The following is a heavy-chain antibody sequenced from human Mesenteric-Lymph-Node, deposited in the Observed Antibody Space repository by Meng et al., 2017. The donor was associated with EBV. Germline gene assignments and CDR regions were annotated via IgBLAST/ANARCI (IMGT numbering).Heavy chain of an antibody. J-gene: IGHJ3*02. Sequence: QLRLQEPGPGPVKPSQTLSLTCAVSGGSISSGGYYWSWIRQPPGKGLEWIGYIYFSGSTYYNPSLKSRVTISVDTSKNQFSLRLSSVTAADTAVYHCARVKDADDAFDIWGQGTMVTVSS. CDR2: IYFSGST. V-gene: IGHV4-30-4*01. CDR3: ARVKDADDAFDI. CDR1: GGSISSGGYY. D-gene: IGHD2-15*01.